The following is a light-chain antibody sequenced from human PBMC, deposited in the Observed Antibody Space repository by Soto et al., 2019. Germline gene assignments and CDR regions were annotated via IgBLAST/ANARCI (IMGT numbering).Light chain of an antibody. CDR1: QSLLYRSNNKNY. CDR3: QQPYTTPLT. CDR2: WAS. J-gene: IGKJ4*02. Sequence: DIVMTQSPDSLAVSLGERATINCKSSQSLLYRSNNKNYLAWYQQKPRQPPKLLISWASTRESGVPDRFSGSGSGTDFTLAISSLQAEDVAVYYCQQPYTTPLTFGGRTDVELK. V-gene: IGKV4-1*01.